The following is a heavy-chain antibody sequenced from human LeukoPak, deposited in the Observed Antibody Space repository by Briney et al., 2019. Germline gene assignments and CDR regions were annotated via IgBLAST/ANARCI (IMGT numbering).Heavy chain of an antibody. CDR1: GFTFSSYG. V-gene: IGHV3-30*18. D-gene: IGHD3-22*01. J-gene: IGHJ4*02. Sequence: PGRSLRLSCAASGFTFSSYGMHWVRQAPGKGLEWVAVISYDGSNKYYADSVKGRFTISRDNSKNTLYLQMNSLRAEDTAVYYCAKGSSGYYSWSSGSYFDYWGQGTLVTVPS. CDR2: ISYDGSNK. CDR3: AKGSSGYYSWSSGSYFDY.